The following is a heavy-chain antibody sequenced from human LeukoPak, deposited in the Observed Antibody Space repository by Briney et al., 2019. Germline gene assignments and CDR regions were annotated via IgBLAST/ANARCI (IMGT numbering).Heavy chain of an antibody. J-gene: IGHJ5*02. D-gene: IGHD3-10*01. CDR2: VSHRGSS. V-gene: IGHV4-34*01. CDR1: GGSFSGYY. Sequence: SETLSLTCAVYGGSFSGYYWSWIRQPPGKGLEWIGQVSHRGSSNYNPSLKSRVTVSVDTSKNQVFMNLTSVTAADTAVYYCVRGPYGSSISNWFDPWGQGLLVTVSS. CDR3: VRGPYGSSISNWFDP.